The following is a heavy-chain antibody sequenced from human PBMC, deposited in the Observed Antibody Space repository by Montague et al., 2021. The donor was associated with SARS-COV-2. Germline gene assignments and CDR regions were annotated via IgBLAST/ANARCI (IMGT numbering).Heavy chain of an antibody. Sequence: SETLSLTCSVSGGSIGSYYWSWLRQPPGKGLEWIGHIHYSGSNTYSSSFKSRVTISIDTPKNQFSLKLSSVTAADTAVSYCARSLDLSGTCYLPYWGQGTLVTVSS. D-gene: IGHD3-10*01. J-gene: IGHJ4*02. V-gene: IGHV4-59*01. CDR3: ARSLDLSGTCYLPY. CDR2: IHYSGSN. CDR1: GGSIGSYY.